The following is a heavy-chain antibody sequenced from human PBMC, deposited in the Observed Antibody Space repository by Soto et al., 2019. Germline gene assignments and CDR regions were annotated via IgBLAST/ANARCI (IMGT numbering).Heavy chain of an antibody. Sequence: PSETLSLTCTVSGGSISGYHWSWIRQSPGKGLEWIGYIYLSGSTDYNPSLKTPVSISADTSKNQFSLNLSPVTASDTAVYYCVRSLGTAVFDNWGQGTLVTVSS. CDR3: VRSLGTAVFDN. J-gene: IGHJ4*02. V-gene: IGHV4-59*08. CDR1: GGSISGYH. CDR2: IYLSGST. D-gene: IGHD3-16*01.